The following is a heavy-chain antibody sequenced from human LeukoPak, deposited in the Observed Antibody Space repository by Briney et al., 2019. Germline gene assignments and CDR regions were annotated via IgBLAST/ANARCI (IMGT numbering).Heavy chain of an antibody. CDR3: ARLGSYCSGGSCYSFNWFDP. D-gene: IGHD2-15*01. J-gene: IGHJ5*02. Sequence: GESLKISCKGSGYSFTSYWIGWVRQMPGKGLEWMGIIYPCDSDTRYSPSFQGQVTISADKSISTAFLQWSSLKASDTAMYYCARLGSYCSGGSCYSFNWFDPWGQGTLVTVSS. CDR2: IYPCDSDT. CDR1: GYSFTSYW. V-gene: IGHV5-51*01.